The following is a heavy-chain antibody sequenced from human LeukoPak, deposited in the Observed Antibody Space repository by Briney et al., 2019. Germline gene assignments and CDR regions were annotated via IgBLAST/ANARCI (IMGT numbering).Heavy chain of an antibody. D-gene: IGHD4-17*01. Sequence: GGSLRLSCAASGFTFSSYRMNWVRQAPGKGLEWVPSISTSSSGIYYADSVQRRCTISTDNAKHSLYLQMNSLRAGDTAVYYCARDYGDYFLDYWGQGTLVTVSS. V-gene: IGHV3-21*01. CDR1: GFTFSSYR. CDR2: ISTSSSGI. CDR3: ARDYGDYFLDY. J-gene: IGHJ4*02.